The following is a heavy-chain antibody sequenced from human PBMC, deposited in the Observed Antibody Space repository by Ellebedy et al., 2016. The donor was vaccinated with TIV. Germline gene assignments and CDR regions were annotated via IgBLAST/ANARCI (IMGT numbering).Heavy chain of an antibody. V-gene: IGHV3-48*03. CDR1: GFTLSGFE. Sequence: GESLKISCAASGFTLSGFELNWVRQAPGKGLEWISFISRRCSTIYFADSVKGRFTVSRDNAKDSLFLQMDSLRAEDTAVYYCARWATGYDQYYFDLWGRGTLVSVSS. J-gene: IGHJ4*02. CDR2: ISRRCSTI. D-gene: IGHD5-12*01. CDR3: ARWATGYDQYYFDL.